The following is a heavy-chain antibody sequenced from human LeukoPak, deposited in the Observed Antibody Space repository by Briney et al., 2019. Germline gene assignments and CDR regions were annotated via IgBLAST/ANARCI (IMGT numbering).Heavy chain of an antibody. V-gene: IGHV3-7*01. Sequence: GGSLGLSCAASGFTFSSYWMHWVRQAPGKGLEWVANIKQDGSEKYYVDSVKGRFTISRDNAKNSLYLQMNSLRAEDTAVYYCARDESRYDSSGYYYGWGQGTLVTVSS. CDR1: GFTFSSYW. J-gene: IGHJ4*02. CDR3: ARDESRYDSSGYYYG. D-gene: IGHD3-22*01. CDR2: IKQDGSEK.